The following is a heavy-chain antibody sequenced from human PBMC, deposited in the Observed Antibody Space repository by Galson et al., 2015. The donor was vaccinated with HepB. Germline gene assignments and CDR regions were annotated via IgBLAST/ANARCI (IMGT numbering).Heavy chain of an antibody. CDR1: GFTFSSYA. CDR2: ISGGGGST. Sequence: SLRLSCAASGFTFSSYAMSWVRQAPGKGLEWVSGISGGGGSTAYTDSVKGRFTISRDNSKNTLYLQMNSLRAEGTAVYYCAKPRDSSSWSHGGAFDIWGQGTMVTVSS. J-gene: IGHJ3*02. D-gene: IGHD6-13*01. V-gene: IGHV3-23*01. CDR3: AKPRDSSSWSHGGAFDI.